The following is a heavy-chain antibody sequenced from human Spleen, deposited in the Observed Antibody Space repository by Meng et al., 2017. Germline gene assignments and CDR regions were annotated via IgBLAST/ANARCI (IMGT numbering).Heavy chain of an antibody. CDR1: GYTFTGYY. V-gene: IGHV1-2*02. J-gene: IGHJ6*02. CDR3: ARGGLGAYGTYYYYGMDV. D-gene: IGHD3-16*01. Sequence: ASVKVSCKASGYTFTGYYMYWVRQAPGQGLEWMGWINPNSGATNYAQKFQGRVTITTDESTSTAYMDLTSLRSEDTAVYYCARGGLGAYGTYYYYGMDVWGQGTTVTVSS. CDR2: INPNSGAT.